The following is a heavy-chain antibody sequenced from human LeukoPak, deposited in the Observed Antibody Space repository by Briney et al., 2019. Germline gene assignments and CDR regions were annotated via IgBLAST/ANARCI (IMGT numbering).Heavy chain of an antibody. D-gene: IGHD3-9*01. CDR2: IYYSGTS. CDR3: ARRGDISTDYAFDY. J-gene: IGHJ4*02. Sequence: SETLSLTCSVSGGSINSDSHHWDWIRQAPGKGLEWIGNIYYSGTSSYNPSLESRVTISVDTSKNHFSLRLTSVTAADTAVYYCARRGDISTDYAFDYWGQGTLVTVSS. CDR1: GGSINSDSHH. V-gene: IGHV4-39*02.